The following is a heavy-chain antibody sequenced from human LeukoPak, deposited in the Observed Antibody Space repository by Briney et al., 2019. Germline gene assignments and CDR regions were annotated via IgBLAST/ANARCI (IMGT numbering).Heavy chain of an antibody. V-gene: IGHV3-30*18. Sequence: GRSLRLSCAASGFSFSSYGMHWVRQAPGKGLEWVAVISYDGSNKYYADSVKGRFTISRDNSKNTLYLQMNSLRAEDTAVYYCAKKGVWGQGTLVTVSS. CDR2: ISYDGSNK. D-gene: IGHD3-16*01. CDR1: GFSFSSYG. CDR3: AKKGV. J-gene: IGHJ4*02.